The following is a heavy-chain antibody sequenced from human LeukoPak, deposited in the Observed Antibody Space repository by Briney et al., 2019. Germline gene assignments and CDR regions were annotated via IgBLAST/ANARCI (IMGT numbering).Heavy chain of an antibody. D-gene: IGHD6-19*01. CDR2: ISSSGTTI. CDR3: AGAGIGRAWYGGANGLDV. V-gene: IGHV3-48*03. Sequence: GGSLRLSCAASGFTFSRYEMNWVRQAPGKGLEWVSYISSSGTTIYYADSVKGRLTISRDNAKHSVYLQMNSLRAEDTAVYFCAGAGIGRAWYGGANGLDVWGQGTTVTVSS. CDR1: GFTFSRYE. J-gene: IGHJ6*02.